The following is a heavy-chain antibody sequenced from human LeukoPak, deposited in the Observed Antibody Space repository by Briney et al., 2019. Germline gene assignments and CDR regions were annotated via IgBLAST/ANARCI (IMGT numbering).Heavy chain of an antibody. CDR1: GFTVSSNY. Sequence: GGSLRLSCAASGFTVSSNYMSWVRQDPGKGLEWVSVIYSGGSTYYADSVKGRFTISRDNSKNTLYLQMNSLRTEDTALYYCARDMYDNGWSSFDYWGQGTLVTVSS. J-gene: IGHJ4*02. CDR3: ARDMYDNGWSSFDY. D-gene: IGHD3-10*01. V-gene: IGHV3-53*05. CDR2: IYSGGST.